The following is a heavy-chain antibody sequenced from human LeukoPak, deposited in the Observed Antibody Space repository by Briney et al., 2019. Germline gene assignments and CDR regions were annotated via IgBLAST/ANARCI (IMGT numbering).Heavy chain of an antibody. J-gene: IGHJ6*03. CDR2: INHSGST. V-gene: IGHV4-34*01. CDR3: ARRRGYYGSGSYPPKYYYYYYMDV. D-gene: IGHD3-10*01. Sequence: SETLSLTCAVYGGSFSGYYWRWIRQPPGKGLEWIGEINHSGSTNYNPSLKSRVTISVDTSNNQFSLMLSSVTAADTAVYYCARRRGYYGSGSYPPKYYYYYYMDVWGKGTTVTISS. CDR1: GGSFSGYY.